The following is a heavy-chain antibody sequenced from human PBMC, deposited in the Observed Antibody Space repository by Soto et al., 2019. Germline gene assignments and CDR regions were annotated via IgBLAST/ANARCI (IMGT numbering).Heavy chain of an antibody. V-gene: IGHV4-59*08. CDR1: GGSISSYY. D-gene: IGHD2-15*01. CDR2: IYYSGST. Sequence: QVQLQESGPGLVKPSETLPLTCTVSGGSISSYYWSWIRQPPGKGLEWIAYIYYSGSTNYNPSLKRRVTISVDTSKNQFSRKLSSVTAADTAVYYCARHCSGGSCYYAFDIWVQGTMVTVSS. CDR3: ARHCSGGSCYYAFDI. J-gene: IGHJ3*02.